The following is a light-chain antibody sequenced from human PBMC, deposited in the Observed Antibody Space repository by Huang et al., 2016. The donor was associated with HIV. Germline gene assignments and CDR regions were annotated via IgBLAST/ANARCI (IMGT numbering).Light chain of an antibody. CDR1: QDIRSY. V-gene: IGKV1-33*01. CDR2: CPS. J-gene: IGKJ2*01. CDR3: QQYDSLYT. Sequence: IQMTQSPASLSAYVGNRVTISCQANQDIRSYLNWYQQKPGKAPRLLIYCPSNLQAGVPSRFSGNGSGTDFTITISSLQSEDIATDYCQQYDSLYTFGQGTRLEIK.